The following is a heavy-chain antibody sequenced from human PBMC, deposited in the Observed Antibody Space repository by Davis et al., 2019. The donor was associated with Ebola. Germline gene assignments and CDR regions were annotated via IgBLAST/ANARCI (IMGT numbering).Heavy chain of an antibody. V-gene: IGHV4-59*02. J-gene: IGHJ4*02. Sequence: SETLSLTCSVSGGSAGSDYWSWIRQSPGKGLEWIAFISNGGRTIYNPSLRGRVTISIYTSKNQFSLEVRSVTAADTAFYYCVRGSDAYKTGYWGQGTLVTVS. D-gene: IGHD5-24*01. CDR2: ISNGGRT. CDR1: GGSAGSDY. CDR3: VRGSDAYKTGY.